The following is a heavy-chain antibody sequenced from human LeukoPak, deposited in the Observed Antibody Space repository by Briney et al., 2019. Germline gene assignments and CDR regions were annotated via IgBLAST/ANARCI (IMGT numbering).Heavy chain of an antibody. CDR1: GFTFSDAW. V-gene: IGHV4-34*08. Sequence: PGGSLRLSCAASGFTFSDAWMSWVRQAPGKGLEWIGEINHSGSTNYNPSLKSRVTMSVDTSKNQFSPKLSSVTAADTAVYYCALFRWGVRGVTFDYWGQGTLVTVSS. CDR3: ALFRWGVRGVTFDY. J-gene: IGHJ4*02. D-gene: IGHD3-10*01. CDR2: INHSGST.